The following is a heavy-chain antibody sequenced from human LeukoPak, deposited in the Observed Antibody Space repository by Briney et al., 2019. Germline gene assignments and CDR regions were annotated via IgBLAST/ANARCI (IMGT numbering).Heavy chain of an antibody. CDR1: GYTFTGYY. J-gene: IGHJ4*02. CDR3: ARDRAPVFRSVYNFDY. CDR2: INPNSGGT. D-gene: IGHD3-3*01. Sequence: ASVKVSCKAPGYTFTGYYMRWVRQAPGQGLEWMGWINPNSGGTNYAQKFQGRVTMTRDTSISTAYMEVSRLRSDDTAVYYCARDRAPVFRSVYNFDYWGQGTLVTVSS. V-gene: IGHV1-2*02.